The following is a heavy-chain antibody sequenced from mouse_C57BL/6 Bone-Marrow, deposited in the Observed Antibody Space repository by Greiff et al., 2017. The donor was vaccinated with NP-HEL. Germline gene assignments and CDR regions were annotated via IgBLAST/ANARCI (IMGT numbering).Heavy chain of an antibody. D-gene: IGHD1-1*02. Sequence: VMLVESGPGLVAPSQSLSITCTVSGFSLTSYAISWVRQPPGKGLEWLGVIWTGGGTNYNSALKSRLSISKDNSKSQVFLKMNSLQTDDTARYYCARKGALWPHWYFDVWGTGTTVTVSS. CDR3: ARKGALWPHWYFDV. CDR2: IWTGGGT. CDR1: GFSLTSYA. J-gene: IGHJ1*03. V-gene: IGHV2-9-1*01.